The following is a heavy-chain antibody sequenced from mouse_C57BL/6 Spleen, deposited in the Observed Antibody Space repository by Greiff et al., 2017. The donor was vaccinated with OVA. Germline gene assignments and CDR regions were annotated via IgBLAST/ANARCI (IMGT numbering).Heavy chain of an antibody. CDR1: GYTFTDYE. J-gene: IGHJ2*01. V-gene: IGHV1-15*01. D-gene: IGHD2-3*01. CDR3: TREGDDGYYNGD. Sequence: VQLQQSGAELVRPGASVTLSCKASGYTFTDYEMHWVKQTPVHGLEWIGAIDPETGGTAYNQKFKGKAILTADKSSSTAYMELRSLTSEDSAVYYCTREGDDGYYNGDWGQGTTLTVSS. CDR2: IDPETGGT.